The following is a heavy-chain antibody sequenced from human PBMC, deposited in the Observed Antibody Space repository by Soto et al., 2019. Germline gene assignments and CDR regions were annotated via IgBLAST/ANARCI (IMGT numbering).Heavy chain of an antibody. Sequence: SETLSLTCTVSGGSISSFYWSWIRQPPGKGLEWIGYIYYSGSTNYNPSLKSRVTISVDTSKNQFSLKLSSVTAADTAVYYCARHVIEMAPFGYWGQGTLVTVSS. CDR2: IYYSGST. CDR1: GGSISSFY. CDR3: ARHVIEMAPFGY. J-gene: IGHJ4*02. V-gene: IGHV4-59*08.